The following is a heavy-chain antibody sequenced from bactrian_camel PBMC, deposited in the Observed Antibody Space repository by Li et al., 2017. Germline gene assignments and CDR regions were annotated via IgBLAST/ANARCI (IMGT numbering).Heavy chain of an antibody. D-gene: IGHD1*01. CDR1: GFTFSSYY. CDR2: IYTGGGSA. Sequence: QLVESGGGLVQPGGSLRLSCAASGFTFSSYYWSWVRQAPGKGLEWVASIYTGGGSAVYADSVKGRFTISQDDAKNTLYLQMNSLKPEDTAMYYCAADPGRCVHNFYDANRLAYKGQGTQVTVS. J-gene: IGHJ4*01. V-gene: IGHV3S29*01.